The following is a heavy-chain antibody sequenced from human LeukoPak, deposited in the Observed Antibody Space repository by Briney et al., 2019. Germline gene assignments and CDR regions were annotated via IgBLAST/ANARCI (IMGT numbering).Heavy chain of an antibody. CDR3: ARSDQLKWFGDPRRPHYYGMDV. Sequence: GGSLQISCNGSGYNFTSYWIGWVRQMPGKGLEWMGIIYPGESDPRYSPSFQGQVTISADKSISSVYLQWSSLKASDTAMYYCARSDQLKWFGDPRRPHYYGMDVWGQGTTVTVSS. D-gene: IGHD3-10*01. J-gene: IGHJ6*02. CDR2: IYPGESDP. CDR1: GYNFTSYW. V-gene: IGHV5-51*01.